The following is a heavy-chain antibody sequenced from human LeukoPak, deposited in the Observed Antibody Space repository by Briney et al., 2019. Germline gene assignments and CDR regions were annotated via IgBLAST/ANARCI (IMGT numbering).Heavy chain of an antibody. CDR3: AKVSGRIQIWPQPFGDGMDV. D-gene: IGHD3-10*01. J-gene: IGHJ6*02. CDR1: GFTFSTDV. V-gene: IGHV3-23*01. Sequence: GGSLRLSCAASGFTFSTDVMSWVRQAPGKGLECVSAISGSGGNTYYADSVKGRFTISRDNSKNMLYLKMNSLRAEDRAGYYCAKVSGRIQIWPQPFGDGMDVWGQGTTVTVSS. CDR2: ISGSGGNT.